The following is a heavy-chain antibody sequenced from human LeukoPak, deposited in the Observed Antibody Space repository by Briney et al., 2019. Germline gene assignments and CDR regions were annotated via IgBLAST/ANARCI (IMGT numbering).Heavy chain of an antibody. CDR2: ISWDGDNT. Sequence: GGSLRLSCAASGFTFDDYTMHWVRQAPGKGLEWVSLISWDGDNTYYADSVKGRFTISRDNSKNSLYLQTNSLRTEDTALYYCAKARGLIGGAFDIWGQGTMVTVSS. CDR3: AKARGLIGGAFDI. D-gene: IGHD3-22*01. CDR1: GFTFDDYT. V-gene: IGHV3-43*01. J-gene: IGHJ3*02.